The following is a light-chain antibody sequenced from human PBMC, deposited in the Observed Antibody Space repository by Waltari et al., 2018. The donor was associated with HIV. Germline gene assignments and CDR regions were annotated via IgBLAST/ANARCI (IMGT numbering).Light chain of an antibody. CDR2: MGS. CDR3: MQALQTPRT. J-gene: IGKJ1*01. Sequence: DIVMTQSPLFLPVTPGEPASLSCRSSQSLLHSNGYNYLDWYLQKPGQSPQHLLFMGSNRASGVPDRFSVSGSETDFTLKISRVEAEDVGVYYCMQALQTPRTFGQGTKVEIK. CDR1: QSLLHSNGYNY. V-gene: IGKV2-28*01.